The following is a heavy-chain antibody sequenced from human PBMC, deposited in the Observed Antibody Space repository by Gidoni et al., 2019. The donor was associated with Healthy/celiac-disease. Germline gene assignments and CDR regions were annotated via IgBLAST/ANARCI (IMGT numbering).Heavy chain of an antibody. J-gene: IGHJ4*02. V-gene: IGHV3-43*01. CDR1: GFPFDAYT. D-gene: IGHD2-21*02. CDR3: AKDRTPICGGDCYTFDY. CDR2: ISWDGGST. Sequence: EVQLVESGGVVVQPGGSLRLSCAASGFPFDAYTMHWVRQAPGKGLEWVSLISWDGGSTYYADSVKGRFTISRDNSKNSLYLQMNSLRTEDTALYYCAKDRTPICGGDCYTFDYWGQGTLVTVSS.